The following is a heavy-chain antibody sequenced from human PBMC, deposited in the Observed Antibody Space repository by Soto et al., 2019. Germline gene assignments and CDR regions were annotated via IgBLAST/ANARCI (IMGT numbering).Heavy chain of an antibody. CDR1: GYSFTSYW. CDR3: ARRHCSGGSCFYYFDY. V-gene: IGHV5-51*01. D-gene: IGHD2-15*01. Sequence: PGESLKISCKGSGYSFTSYWIGRVRQMPGKGLEWMGIIYPGDSDTRYSPSFQGQVTISADKSISTAYLQWSSLKASDTAMYYCARRHCSGGSCFYYFDYWGQGTLVTVSS. J-gene: IGHJ4*02. CDR2: IYPGDSDT.